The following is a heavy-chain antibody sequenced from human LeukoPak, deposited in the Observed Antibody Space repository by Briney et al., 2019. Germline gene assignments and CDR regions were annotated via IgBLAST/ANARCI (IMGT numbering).Heavy chain of an antibody. V-gene: IGHV1-2*06. D-gene: IGHD6-19*01. J-gene: IGHJ3*02. CDR1: GYTFRDYF. Sequence: ASVKVSCKASGYTFRDYFMFWVRQAPGQGLEWMGRINPNSGGTKYAQKFQGRVTMTRDTSISTAYMELSGLRSDDAAVFYCARGFSSGRFGFDIWGPGPVVAVSS. CDR3: ARGFSSGRFGFDI. CDR2: INPNSGGT.